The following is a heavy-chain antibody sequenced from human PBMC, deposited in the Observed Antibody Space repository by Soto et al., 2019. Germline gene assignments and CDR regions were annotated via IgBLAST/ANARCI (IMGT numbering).Heavy chain of an antibody. Sequence: GGSLRLSCEASGFIFNDYGMHWVRQAPGKGLDWVAVISYDGDNKYYAQSVKGRFTISRDNSKNTLFLHMDSLRREDTAVYHCVKGDLDTAVVNSPDAFDFWGQGTMGTVSS. CDR2: ISYDGDNK. CDR3: VKGDLDTAVVNSPDAFDF. V-gene: IGHV3-30*18. J-gene: IGHJ3*01. D-gene: IGHD5-18*01. CDR1: GFIFNDYG.